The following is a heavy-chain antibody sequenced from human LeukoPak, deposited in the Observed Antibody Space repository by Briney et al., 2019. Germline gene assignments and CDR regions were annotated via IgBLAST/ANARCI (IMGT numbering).Heavy chain of an antibody. CDR1: GGSFSGYY. D-gene: IGHD3-16*02. CDR3: ARKSNYVWGSYRYGGFDY. Sequence: SETLSLTCAVYGGSFSGYYWSWIRQPPGKGLEWIGEINHSGSTNYNPSLKSRVTISVDTSKNQLSLKLSSVTAADTAVYYCARKSNYVWGSYRYGGFDYWGQGTLVTVSS. V-gene: IGHV4-34*01. J-gene: IGHJ4*02. CDR2: INHSGST.